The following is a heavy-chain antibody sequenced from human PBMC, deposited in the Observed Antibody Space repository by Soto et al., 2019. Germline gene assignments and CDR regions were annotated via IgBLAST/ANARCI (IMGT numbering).Heavy chain of an antibody. V-gene: IGHV1-24*01. CDR1: GYTLTELS. CDR2: FDPEDGET. Sequence: ASVKVSCKVSGYTLTELSMHWVRQAPGKGLEWMGGFDPEDGETIYAQKFQGRVNMTEDTSTDTAYMELSSLRSEDTAVYYCATAQCSGGSCYSGLYFDYCGQGTLVTVSS. D-gene: IGHD2-15*01. J-gene: IGHJ4*02. CDR3: ATAQCSGGSCYSGLYFDY.